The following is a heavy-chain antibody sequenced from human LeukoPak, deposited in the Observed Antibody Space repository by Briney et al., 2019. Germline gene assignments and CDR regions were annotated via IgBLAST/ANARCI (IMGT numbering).Heavy chain of an antibody. CDR1: GFTFNSYN. CDR3: ARFSDDYYYYYMDV. CDR2: ISGSSSYK. Sequence: GGSLRLSCVASGFTFNSYNMNWVRQAPGKGLEWVSSISGSSSYKYSADSLSGRFTISRDNARNSLYLQMNSLRVEDTAVYYCARFSDDYYYYYMDVWGKGTTVTVPS. J-gene: IGHJ6*03. V-gene: IGHV3-21*01.